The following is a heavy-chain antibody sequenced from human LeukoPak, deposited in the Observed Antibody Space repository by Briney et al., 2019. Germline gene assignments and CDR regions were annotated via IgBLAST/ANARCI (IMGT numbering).Heavy chain of an antibody. Sequence: SQTLSLTCAVSGGSISSGGYYWSWIRQHAGKGLEWIGYIYYSGSTYYNPSLKSRVTISVDTSKNQFSLKLSSVTAADTAVYYCARSDCSGGSCYSFYYYGMDVWGQGTTVTVSS. D-gene: IGHD2-15*01. V-gene: IGHV4-31*11. CDR3: ARSDCSGGSCYSFYYYGMDV. CDR1: GGSISSGGYY. J-gene: IGHJ6*02. CDR2: IYYSGST.